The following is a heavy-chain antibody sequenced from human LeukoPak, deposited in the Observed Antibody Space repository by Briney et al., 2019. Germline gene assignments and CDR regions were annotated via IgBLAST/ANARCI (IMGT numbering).Heavy chain of an antibody. V-gene: IGHV1-2*02. Sequence: ASVKVSCKASGYTFTGYYMHWVRQAPGQGLEWMGWINPNSGGTKYAQKFQGRVTMTRDTSISTTYMELSRLRSDDTAAYYCARDPWATYSDYDSSYWGQGTLVTVSS. J-gene: IGHJ4*02. CDR3: ARDPWATYSDYDSSY. D-gene: IGHD5-12*01. CDR1: GYTFTGYY. CDR2: INPNSGGT.